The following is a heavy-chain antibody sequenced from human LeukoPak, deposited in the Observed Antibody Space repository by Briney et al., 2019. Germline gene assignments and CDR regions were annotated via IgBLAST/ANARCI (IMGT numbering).Heavy chain of an antibody. CDR1: GGSISSGDYY. V-gene: IGHV4-30-4*01. J-gene: IGHJ5*02. Sequence: PSQTLSLTCTVSGGSISSGDYYWSWIRQPPGKGLEWIAYIYYNGSTYYNWSLKSRVTISVDTSKNQFSLKLSSVTAADTAVYYCARVTTTVTTRGWWFDPWGQGTLVTVSS. D-gene: IGHD4-17*01. CDR2: IYYNGST. CDR3: ARVTTTVTTRGWWFDP.